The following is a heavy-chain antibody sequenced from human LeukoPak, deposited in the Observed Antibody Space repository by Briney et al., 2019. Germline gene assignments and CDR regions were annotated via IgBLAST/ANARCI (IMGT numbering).Heavy chain of an antibody. Sequence: GGSLRLSCAASGFTFSSYSMNWVRQAPGKGLEWVSSISSSSSYIYYADSVKGRFTISRDNAKNSLYLQMNSLRAEDTDVYYCAITRWGHGVDYWGQGTLVTVSS. V-gene: IGHV3-21*01. J-gene: IGHJ4*02. CDR3: AITRWGHGVDY. CDR2: ISSSSSYI. D-gene: IGHD2-2*01. CDR1: GFTFSSYS.